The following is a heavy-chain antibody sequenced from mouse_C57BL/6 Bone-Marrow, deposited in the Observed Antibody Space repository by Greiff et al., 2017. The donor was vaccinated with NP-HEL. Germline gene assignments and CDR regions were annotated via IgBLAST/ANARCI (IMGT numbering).Heavy chain of an antibody. CDR1: GYTFTDYY. D-gene: IGHD1-1*01. V-gene: IGHV1-19*01. CDR3: ARSTVVDYAMDY. J-gene: IGHJ4*01. Sequence: DVQLQESGPVLVKPGASVKMSCKASGYTFTDYYMNWVKQSHGKSLEWIGVINPYNGGTSYNQKFKGKATLTVDKSSSTAYMELNSLTSEDSAVYYCARSTVVDYAMDYWGQGTSVTVSS. CDR2: INPYNGGT.